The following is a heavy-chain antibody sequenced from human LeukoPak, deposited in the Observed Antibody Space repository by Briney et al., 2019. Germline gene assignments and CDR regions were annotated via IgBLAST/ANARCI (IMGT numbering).Heavy chain of an antibody. CDR1: GGSISSSNW. V-gene: IGHV4-4*02. CDR2: IYHSGST. D-gene: IGHD3-22*01. CDR3: ANQYYYDSSGYTFPYYFDY. J-gene: IGHJ4*02. Sequence: SETLSLTCAVSGGSISSSNWWSWVRQPPGKGLEWIGSIYHSGSTYYNPSLKSRVTISVDTSKNQFSLKLSSVTAADTAVYYCANQYYYDSSGYTFPYYFDYWGQGTLVTVSS.